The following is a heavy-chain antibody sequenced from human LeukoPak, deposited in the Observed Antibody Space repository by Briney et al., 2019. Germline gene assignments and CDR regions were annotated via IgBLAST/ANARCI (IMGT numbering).Heavy chain of an antibody. V-gene: IGHV3-21*01. CDR2: ISSSSSYI. CDR3: AREQGLSQHIDY. CDR1: GFTFSSYS. Sequence: PGGSLRLSCAASGFTFSSYSMNWVRQAPGKGLEWVSSISSSSSYIYYADSVKGRFTISRDNAKNSLYLQMNSLRAEDTAVYYCAREQGLSQHIDYWGQGTLVTVSS. J-gene: IGHJ4*02.